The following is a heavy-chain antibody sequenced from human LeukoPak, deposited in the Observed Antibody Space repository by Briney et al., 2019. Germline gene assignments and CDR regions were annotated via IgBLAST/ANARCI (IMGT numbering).Heavy chain of an antibody. J-gene: IGHJ4*02. V-gene: IGHV4-4*07. CDR1: GGSISSYY. CDR2: IYTGGST. CDR3: ASSRTVTPSYY. Sequence: SETLSLTCTVPGGSISSYYWSWIRQPAGKGLEWIGRIYTGGSTNYDPSLKSRVTMSVDTSKNQFSLKLSSVTAADTAVYYCASSRTVTPSYYWSQGTLVTVSS. D-gene: IGHD4-11*01.